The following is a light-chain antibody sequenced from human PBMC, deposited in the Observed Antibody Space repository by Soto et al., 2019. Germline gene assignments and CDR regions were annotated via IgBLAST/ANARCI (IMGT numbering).Light chain of an antibody. Sequence: QSVLTQPPSVSGAPGQRVTISCTGSSSNIGAGYNVHWYQQVPGTAPKLLIYGDSNRPSGVPDRFSGSKSGTSASLAITGLQAEDEADYYCQSYYSSLSGWLFGGGTKLTVL. CDR1: SSNIGAGYN. J-gene: IGLJ3*02. CDR2: GDS. CDR3: QSYYSSLSGWL. V-gene: IGLV1-40*01.